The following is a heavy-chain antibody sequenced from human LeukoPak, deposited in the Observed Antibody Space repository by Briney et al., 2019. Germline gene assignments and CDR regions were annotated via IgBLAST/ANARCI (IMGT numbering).Heavy chain of an antibody. CDR3: ARQRTLDKYSSSWYSGNYYYYGMDV. Sequence: GESLKISCKGSGYSFTSYWIGWVRQMPGKGLEWMGIIYPGDSDTRYSTSFQGQVTISADKSISTAYLQWSSLKASDTAMYYCARQRTLDKYSSSWYSGNYYYYGMDVWGQGTTVTVSS. CDR1: GYSFTSYW. J-gene: IGHJ6*02. V-gene: IGHV5-51*01. D-gene: IGHD6-13*01. CDR2: IYPGDSDT.